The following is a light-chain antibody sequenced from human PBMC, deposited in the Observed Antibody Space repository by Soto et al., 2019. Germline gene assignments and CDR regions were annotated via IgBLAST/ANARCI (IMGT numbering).Light chain of an antibody. CDR3: QQSYSTPI. V-gene: IGKV1-39*01. J-gene: IGKJ4*01. Sequence: DIQMTQSPSSLSASVGDRVTITCRASQSISSYLNWYQQKPGKAPKLLIYAASSLQSGVPSRFSASGSGTDFPLTISSLKPEDFATYYCQQSYSTPIFGGGTKVEIK. CDR1: QSISSY. CDR2: AAS.